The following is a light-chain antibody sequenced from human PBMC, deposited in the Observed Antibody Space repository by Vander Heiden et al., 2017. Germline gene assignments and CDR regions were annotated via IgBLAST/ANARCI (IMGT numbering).Light chain of an antibody. V-gene: IGKV3-20*01. Sequence: EIVLTQSPGTLSLSPGERATLSCRASQSVSSSYLAWYQQKPGQAPRLLIDGASSRATGIPDRCSGRGSGTDFTLTISRLEAEDFAEYYCQQYDSSLFTFGRGTKVDIK. J-gene: IGKJ3*01. CDR2: GAS. CDR3: QQYDSSLFT. CDR1: QSVSSSY.